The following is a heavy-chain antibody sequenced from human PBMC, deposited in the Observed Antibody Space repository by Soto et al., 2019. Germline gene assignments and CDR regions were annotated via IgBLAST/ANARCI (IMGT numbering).Heavy chain of an antibody. CDR1: GGSFSGYY. V-gene: IGHV4-34*01. Sequence: QVQLQQWGAGLLKPSETLSLTCAVYGGSFSGYYWSWIRQPPGKGLEWTGEINHSGSTNYNPSLKSRVTTSVDTSKNQFSLKLSSVTAADTAVYYCARKEGCSGGSCYSPQAWFDPWGQGTLVTVSS. CDR3: ARKEGCSGGSCYSPQAWFDP. CDR2: INHSGST. J-gene: IGHJ5*02. D-gene: IGHD2-15*01.